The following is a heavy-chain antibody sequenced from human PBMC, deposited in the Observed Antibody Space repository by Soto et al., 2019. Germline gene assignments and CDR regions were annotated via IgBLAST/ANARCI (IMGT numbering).Heavy chain of an antibody. CDR2: ISGSGGST. CDR1: GFTFSSYA. CDR3: AKGEYYYDSSGYYRHYYFDY. D-gene: IGHD3-22*01. J-gene: IGHJ4*02. V-gene: IGHV3-23*01. Sequence: SLRLSCAASGFTFSSYAMSWVRQAPGKGLEWVSAISGSGGSTYYADSVKGRFTISRDNSKNTLYLQMNSLRAEDTAVYYCAKGEYYYDSSGYYRHYYFDYWGQGTLVTVSS.